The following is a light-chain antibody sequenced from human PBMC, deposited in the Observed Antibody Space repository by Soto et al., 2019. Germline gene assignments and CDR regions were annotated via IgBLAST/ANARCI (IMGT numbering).Light chain of an antibody. V-gene: IGKV3-15*01. CDR3: QQYNNWPRT. Sequence: EIVMTQSPATLSVSPGERATLSCRASQSVSSNLAWYQQKPGQAPRLLIYGASTRATGIPARFSGSGSGTEFTLNISSLQSEDFVVYYCQQYNNWPRTFGQGTRLEIK. J-gene: IGKJ5*01. CDR1: QSVSSN. CDR2: GAS.